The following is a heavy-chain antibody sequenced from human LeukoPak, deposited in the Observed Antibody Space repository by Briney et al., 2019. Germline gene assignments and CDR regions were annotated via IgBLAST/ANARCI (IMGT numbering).Heavy chain of an antibody. V-gene: IGHV3-7*04. J-gene: IGHJ5*02. Sequence: PGGSLRLSCSASGFTFSNFWLAWVRQAPGKGLEWVTNISHDGSEKYCVDSVKGRFTISRDNAKNSVYLQMNSLRAEDTAVYYCARVVTWFDPWGQGSLVTVSS. CDR3: ARVVTWFDP. CDR2: ISHDGSEK. CDR1: GFTFSNFW.